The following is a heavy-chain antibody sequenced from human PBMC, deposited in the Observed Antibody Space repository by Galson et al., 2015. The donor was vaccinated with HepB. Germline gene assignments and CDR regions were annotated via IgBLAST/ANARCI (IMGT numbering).Heavy chain of an antibody. CDR1: GFTFISYG. Sequence: SLRLSCAASGFTFISYGMHWVRQAPGKGLEWVAVIWYDGSNKYYADSVKGRFTISRDNSKNTLYLQMNSLRAEDTAVYYCTRRGPLWPYEGDAFDIWGQGTMVPVSS. J-gene: IGHJ3*02. CDR2: IWYDGSNK. CDR3: TRRGPLWPYEGDAFDI. V-gene: IGHV3-33*01. D-gene: IGHD3-22*01.